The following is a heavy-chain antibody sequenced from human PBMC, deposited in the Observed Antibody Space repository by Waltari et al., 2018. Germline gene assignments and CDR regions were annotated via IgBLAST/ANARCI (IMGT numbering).Heavy chain of an antibody. J-gene: IGHJ4*02. CDR3: ARPLEPSGSYLLDFDY. CDR2: IIPSLDIA. Sequence: QVQLVQSGAEGKKPGPSVKVPCKASGGTFSSYPFSWVRQAPGQGLEWMGGIIPSLDIANYAQKFQARVTMTRDTSISTAYMELSRLRSDGTALYYCARPLEPSGSYLLDFDYWGQGTLVTVSS. V-gene: IGHV1-69*04. D-gene: IGHD1-26*01. CDR1: GGTFSSYP.